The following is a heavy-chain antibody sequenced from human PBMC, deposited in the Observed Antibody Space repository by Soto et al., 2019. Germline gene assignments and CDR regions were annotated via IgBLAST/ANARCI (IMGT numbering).Heavy chain of an antibody. Sequence: EVQLVESGGALVQPGGSLRLSCAASRFTFSTYEMHWVRQVPGKGLEWVSYISSSGSTVYYADSVRGRFTISRDNTRNSLYLQMNSLRDEDTALYYCVRYCSTTLCNGVATRTFDYWGQGTLVTVSS. CDR1: RFTFSTYE. V-gene: IGHV3-48*03. D-gene: IGHD2-2*01. CDR2: ISSSGSTV. CDR3: VRYCSTTLCNGVATRTFDY. J-gene: IGHJ4*02.